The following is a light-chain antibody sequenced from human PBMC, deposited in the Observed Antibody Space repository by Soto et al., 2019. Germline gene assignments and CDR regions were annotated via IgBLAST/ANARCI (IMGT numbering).Light chain of an antibody. CDR3: QQYHTFST. CDR1: QSLDSW. V-gene: IGKV1-5*03. CDR2: KTS. J-gene: IGKJ1*01. Sequence: DLQMTQSPSTLSASVEDRVTITCRASQSLDSWLAWYQQKPGKPPKLLIYKTSILEFGVPSRFSGSGSGTLFTLTISSLQPDDFATYYCQQYHTFSTFGQGTKVETK.